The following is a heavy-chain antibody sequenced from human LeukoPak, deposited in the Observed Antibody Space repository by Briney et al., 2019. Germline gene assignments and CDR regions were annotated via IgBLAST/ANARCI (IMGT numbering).Heavy chain of an antibody. CDR1: GFTFSSYW. CDR2: IRYDGSNK. Sequence: GGSLRLSCAASGFTFSSYWMHWVRQAPGKGLEWVAFIRYDGSNKYYADSVKGRFTISRDNSKNTLYLQMNSLRAEDTAVYYCANEWGSSRAFDYWGQGTLVTVSS. CDR3: ANEWGSSRAFDY. J-gene: IGHJ4*02. V-gene: IGHV3-30*02. D-gene: IGHD6-6*01.